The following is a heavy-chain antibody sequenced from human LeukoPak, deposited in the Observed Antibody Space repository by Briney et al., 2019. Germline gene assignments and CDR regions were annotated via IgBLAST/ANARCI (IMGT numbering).Heavy chain of an antibody. CDR3: TRDYYDTSGYYYFDY. J-gene: IGHJ4*02. CDR1: GYTFTGYY. Sequence: ASVKVSCKASGYTFTGYYMHWVRQAPGQGLEWMGWINPNSGGTHCAQNFQGRVTMTRDTSISTAYMELNTLRSDDTAVYYCTRDYYDTSGYYYFDYWGQGTLVTVSS. V-gene: IGHV1-2*02. D-gene: IGHD3-22*01. CDR2: INPNSGGT.